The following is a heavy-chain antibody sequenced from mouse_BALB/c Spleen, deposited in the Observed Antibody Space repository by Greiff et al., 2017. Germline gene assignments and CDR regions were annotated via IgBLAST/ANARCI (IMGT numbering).Heavy chain of an antibody. CDR2: SRNKANDYTT. V-gene: IGHV7-1*02. Sequence: EVMLVESGGGLVQPGGSLRLSCATSGFTFSDFYMEWVRQPPGKRLEWIAASRNKANDYTTEYSASVKGRFIVSRDTSQSILYLQMNALRAEDTAIYYCARDAQGYGYDGGFDYWGQGTTLTVSS. J-gene: IGHJ2*01. CDR1: GFTFSDFY. D-gene: IGHD2-2*01. CDR3: ARDAQGYGYDGGFDY.